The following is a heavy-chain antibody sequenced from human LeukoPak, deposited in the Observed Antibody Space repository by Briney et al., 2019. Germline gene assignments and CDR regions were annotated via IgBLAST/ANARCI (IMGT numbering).Heavy chain of an antibody. CDR3: ARQQAAAGLTQKKGWFDP. D-gene: IGHD6-13*01. J-gene: IGHJ5*02. V-gene: IGHV4-39*01. CDR2: IYYSGST. CDR1: GGSISSCSYY. Sequence: SETLSLTCTVSGGSISSCSYYWGWIRQPPGKGLEWIGSIYYSGSTYYNPSLKSRVTISVDTSKNQFSLKLSSVTAADTAVYYCARQQAAAGLTQKKGWFDPWGQGTLVTVSS.